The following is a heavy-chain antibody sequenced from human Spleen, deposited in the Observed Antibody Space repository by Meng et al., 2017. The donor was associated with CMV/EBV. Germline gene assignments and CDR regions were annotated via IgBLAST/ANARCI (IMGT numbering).Heavy chain of an antibody. V-gene: IGHV3-73*01. J-gene: IGHJ4*02. CDR2: IRSKPKSHAT. CDR1: GFTFSGSA. Sequence: GGSLRLSCAASGFTFSGSAIHWVRQAAGKGLEWVGRIRSKPKSHATEYAASVKGRFTISRDDSKSIAYLQMNSLKTEDTAVYYCTRGYDFFDYWGQGTLVTVSS. D-gene: IGHD3-3*01. CDR3: TRGYDFFDY.